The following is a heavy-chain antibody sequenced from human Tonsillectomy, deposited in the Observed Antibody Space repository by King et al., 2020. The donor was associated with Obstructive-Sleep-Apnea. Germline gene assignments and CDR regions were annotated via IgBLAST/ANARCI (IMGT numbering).Heavy chain of an antibody. Sequence: DVQLVESGGGLVQPGRSLRLSCTTSGFIFGDYAMGWFRQAPGKGLEWVSFLRSRLYGGTTEYAASVEGRFTISRDDSKRIAYLQMNSLKTEDTAVYYCARRYGYSSYSDAFDIWGHGTMVTVSS. CDR3: ARRYGYSSYSDAFDI. CDR2: LRSRLYGGTT. D-gene: IGHD5-18*01. J-gene: IGHJ3*02. V-gene: IGHV3-49*03. CDR1: GFIFGDYA.